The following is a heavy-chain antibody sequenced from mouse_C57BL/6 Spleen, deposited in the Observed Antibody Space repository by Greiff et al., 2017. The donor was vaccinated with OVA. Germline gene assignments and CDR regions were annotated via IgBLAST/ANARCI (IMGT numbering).Heavy chain of an antibody. CDR2: IDPEDGET. CDR3: ASDYDYYAMDY. CDR1: GFNIKDYY. V-gene: IGHV14-2*01. D-gene: IGHD1-1*02. Sequence: DVKLVESGAELVKPGDSVKLSCTASGFNIKDYYMHWVKQRTEQGLEWIGRIDPEDGETKYAPKFQGKATITADTSSNTAYLQLSSLTSEDTAVYYCASDYDYYAMDYWGQGTSVTVSS. J-gene: IGHJ4*01.